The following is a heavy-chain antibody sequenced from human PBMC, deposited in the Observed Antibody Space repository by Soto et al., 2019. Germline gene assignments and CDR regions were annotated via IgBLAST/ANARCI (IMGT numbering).Heavy chain of an antibody. V-gene: IGHV1-8*01. CDR2: MNPNSGNT. CDR1: GYTFTSYG. CDR3: ARGHVDTAMVTAGFDP. J-gene: IGHJ5*02. Sequence: QVQLVQSGAEVKKPGASVKVSCKASGYTFTSYGINWVRQATGQGLEWMGWMNPNSGNTGYAQKFQGRVTMTRNTSISTAYMELSSLRSEDTAVYYCARGHVDTAMVTAGFDPWGQGTLVTVSS. D-gene: IGHD5-18*01.